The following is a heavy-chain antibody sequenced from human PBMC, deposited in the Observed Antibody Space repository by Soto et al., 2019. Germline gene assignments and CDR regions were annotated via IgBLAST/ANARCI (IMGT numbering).Heavy chain of an antibody. D-gene: IGHD2-21*01. CDR2: IYTSGST. CDR3: ARQTQFRNYYYYYGMDV. V-gene: IGHV4-38-2*02. Sequence: SETLSLTCTVSGYSISSGYYWGWIRQPPGKGLEWIGRIYTSGSTNYNPSLKSRVTMSVDTSKNQFSLKLSSVTAADTAVYYCARQTQFRNYYYYYGMDVWGQGTTVTVSS. J-gene: IGHJ6*02. CDR1: GYSISSGYY.